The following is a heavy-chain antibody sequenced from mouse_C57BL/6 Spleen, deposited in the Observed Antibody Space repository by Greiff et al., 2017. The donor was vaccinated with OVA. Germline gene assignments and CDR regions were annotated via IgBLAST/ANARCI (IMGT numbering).Heavy chain of an antibody. CDR1: GYTFTSYW. V-gene: IGHV1-55*01. CDR3: ARNGLWAMDY. CDR2: IYPGSNSP. D-gene: IGHD1-1*02. J-gene: IGHJ4*01. Sequence: VQLQQPGAELVKPGASVKMSCKASGYTFTSYWITWVKQRPGQGLEWIGDIYPGSNSPTTNEKFKSKATLTVDTSSSTAYMQLSSLTSEDSAVYYCARNGLWAMDYWGQGTSVTVSS.